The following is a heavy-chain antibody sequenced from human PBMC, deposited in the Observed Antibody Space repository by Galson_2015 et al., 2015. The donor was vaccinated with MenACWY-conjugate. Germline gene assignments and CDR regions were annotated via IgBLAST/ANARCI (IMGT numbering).Heavy chain of an antibody. V-gene: IGHV3-21*01. CDR1: GFKFSPYS. CDR2: ISSGSSYI. D-gene: IGHD3-22*01. CDR3: ARGKGSGSFPYYFDY. Sequence: SLRLSCAAAGFKFSPYSVNWVRQAPGKGLEWVSSISSGSSYIYYADSVKGRFTISGDNANNSLHLQLNSLRVEDTALYYCARGKGSGSFPYYFDYWGQGVMVAVSS. J-gene: IGHJ4*02.